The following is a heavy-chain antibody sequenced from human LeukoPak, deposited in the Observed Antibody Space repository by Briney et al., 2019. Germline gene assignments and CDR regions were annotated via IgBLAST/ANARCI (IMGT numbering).Heavy chain of an antibody. J-gene: IGHJ5*02. D-gene: IGHD2-2*01. Sequence: SQTPSLTCAISGDSFSSNSVTWSWIRQSPSRGLEWLGRTYYRSTWYNDYAVSVRGRITVNPDTSKNQFSLHLNSVTPEDTAVYYCARRLTQYDCFDPWGQGILVTVSS. CDR3: ARRLTQYDCFDP. CDR2: TYYRSTWYN. V-gene: IGHV6-1*01. CDR1: GDSFSSNSVT.